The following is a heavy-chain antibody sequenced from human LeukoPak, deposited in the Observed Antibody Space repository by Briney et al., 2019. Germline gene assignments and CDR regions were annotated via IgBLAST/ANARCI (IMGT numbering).Heavy chain of an antibody. V-gene: IGHV1-2*02. CDR1: GYTSTDYY. CDR3: ARSSVVVPAAINWFDP. Sequence: GASVKVSCKASGYTSTDYYMHWVRQAPGQGPEWMGWMNPKNGGTNYAQKFQGGVIMTRDTSITTSYMELSRLTSDDTAVYYCARSSVVVPAAINWFDPWGQGTLVTVSS. J-gene: IGHJ5*02. CDR2: MNPKNGGT. D-gene: IGHD2-2*01.